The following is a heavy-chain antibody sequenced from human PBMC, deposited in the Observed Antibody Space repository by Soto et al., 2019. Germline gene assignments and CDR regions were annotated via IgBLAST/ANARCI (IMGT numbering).Heavy chain of an antibody. CDR3: ARLGGGSSSFYYYYYYGMDV. CDR1: GGSFSGYY. CDR2: INHSGST. J-gene: IGHJ6*02. D-gene: IGHD6-13*01. V-gene: IGHV4-34*01. Sequence: LSLTCAVYGGSFSGYYWSWIRQPPGKGLEWIGEINHSGSTNYNPSLKSRVTISVDTSKNQFSLKLSSVTAADTAVYYCARLGGGSSSFYYYYYYGMDVWGQGTTVSVSS.